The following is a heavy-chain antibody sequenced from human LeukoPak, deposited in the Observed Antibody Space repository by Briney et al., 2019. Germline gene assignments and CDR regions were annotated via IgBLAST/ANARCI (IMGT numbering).Heavy chain of an antibody. CDR2: IYISGDT. J-gene: IGHJ4*02. D-gene: IGHD6-13*01. Sequence: PGGSLRLSCAASGLTVSGNYMSWVRQAPGKGLEWVSLIYISGDTYYADSVKGRFTISRDNSKNTVDLQMNSRRAEDTALYYCARKAAVDTSFDYWGQGTLVTVSS. CDR3: ARKAAVDTSFDY. CDR1: GLTVSGNY. V-gene: IGHV3-53*01.